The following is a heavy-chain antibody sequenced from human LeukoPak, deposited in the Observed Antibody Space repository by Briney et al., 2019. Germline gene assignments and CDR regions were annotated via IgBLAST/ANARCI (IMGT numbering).Heavy chain of an antibody. CDR2: ITSSSSYI. V-gene: IGHV3-21*01. D-gene: IGHD5-12*01. Sequence: GGSLRLSCAASGFTVSSNYMSWVRQAPGKGLEWVSSITSSSSYIYYADSVKGRFTISRDNTKKSLYLQMNSLRGEDTAVYYCARGVQGVYSGYDFYFDYWGQGALATVSS. CDR1: GFTVSSNY. J-gene: IGHJ4*02. CDR3: ARGVQGVYSGYDFYFDY.